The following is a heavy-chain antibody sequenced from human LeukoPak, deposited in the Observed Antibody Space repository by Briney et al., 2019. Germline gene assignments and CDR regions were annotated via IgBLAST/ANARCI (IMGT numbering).Heavy chain of an antibody. V-gene: IGHV4-4*07. J-gene: IGHJ5*02. Sequence: SETLSLTCTVSGDSISSFHWSWIRQPAGKGLEWIGRIYTSGSTNYNPSLKSRVTMSVDTSKNQFSLKLSSVTAADTAVYYCAQHWDYYGSGSYKGIDPWGQGTLVTVSS. D-gene: IGHD3-10*01. CDR1: GDSISSFH. CDR3: AQHWDYYGSGSYKGIDP. CDR2: IYTSGST.